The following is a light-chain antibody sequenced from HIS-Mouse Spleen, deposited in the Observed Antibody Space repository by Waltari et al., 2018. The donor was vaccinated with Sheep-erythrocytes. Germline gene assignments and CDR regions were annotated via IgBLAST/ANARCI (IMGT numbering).Light chain of an antibody. Sequence: DIVMTQSPDSLALSLSERAPITCTSSQSVLYSSNNKNYLAWYQQKPGQPPKLLIYWASTREAGVPDRFSGSGSGTDFTLTISSLQAEDVAVYYCQQYYSTLTFGGGTKVEIK. J-gene: IGKJ4*01. V-gene: IGKV4-1*01. CDR1: QSVLYSSNNKNY. CDR2: WAS. CDR3: QQYYSTLT.